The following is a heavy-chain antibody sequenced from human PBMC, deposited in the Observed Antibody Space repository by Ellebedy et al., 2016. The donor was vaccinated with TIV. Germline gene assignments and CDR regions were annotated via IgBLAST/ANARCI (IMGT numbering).Heavy chain of an antibody. J-gene: IGHJ4*02. V-gene: IGHV3-48*04. Sequence: GESLKISCAASGFTFSSYSMNWVRQAPGKGLEWGSYLSSSSSTIDYADSLKGRFTISRDDAKNSLYLQINTLRAEDTAVYYCAKTRGYNYGYSDYWGQGTLVTVSS. D-gene: IGHD5-18*01. CDR2: LSSSSSTI. CDR1: GFTFSSYS. CDR3: AKTRGYNYGYSDY.